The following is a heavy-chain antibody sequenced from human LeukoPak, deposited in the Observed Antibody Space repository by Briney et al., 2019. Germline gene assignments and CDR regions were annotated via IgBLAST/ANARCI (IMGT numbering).Heavy chain of an antibody. V-gene: IGHV3-23*01. CDR3: AKEEISSSIPLITAFDI. J-gene: IGHJ3*02. D-gene: IGHD6-13*01. Sequence: GGSLRLSCAASGFTFSSYAMSWVCQAPGKGLEWVSAISGSGGSTYYADSVKGRFTISRDNSKNTLYLQMNSLRAEDTAVYYCAKEEISSSIPLITAFDIWGQGTMVTVSS. CDR1: GFTFSSYA. CDR2: ISGSGGST.